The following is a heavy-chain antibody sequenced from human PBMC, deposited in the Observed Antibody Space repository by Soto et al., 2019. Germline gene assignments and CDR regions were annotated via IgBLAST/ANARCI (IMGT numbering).Heavy chain of an antibody. CDR2: MNPNGGHT. Sequence: QVQLVQSGAEVKKPGASVKVSCKASGDTFTSYDINWVRQATGQGLEWMGWMNPNGGHTGYAQKVQARVTRTRSTSISTAYRELSSLTSEDTAVYYCAKGGSTSAFDIWGQGTMVTVSS. CDR3: AKGGSTSAFDI. D-gene: IGHD1-26*01. J-gene: IGHJ3*02. V-gene: IGHV1-8*01. CDR1: GDTFTSYD.